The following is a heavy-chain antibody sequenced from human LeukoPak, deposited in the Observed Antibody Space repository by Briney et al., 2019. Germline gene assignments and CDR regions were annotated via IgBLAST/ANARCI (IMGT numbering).Heavy chain of an antibody. D-gene: IGHD3-22*01. CDR1: GGSISSSNYY. CDR2: IFYTGST. V-gene: IGHV4-39*02. CDR3: ARESKTYYFESSAYYPYYFDS. Sequence: SETLSLTCIVSGGSISSSNYYWGWIRQPSGKGLEWIGTIFYTGSTNYNPSLKSRVTISVDTSKNQFSLRLSSVTTADTAVYYCARESKTYYFESSAYYPYYFDSWGQGTLVTVSS. J-gene: IGHJ4*02.